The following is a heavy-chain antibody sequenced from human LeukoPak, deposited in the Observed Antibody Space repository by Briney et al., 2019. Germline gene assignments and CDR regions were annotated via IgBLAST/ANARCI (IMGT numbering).Heavy chain of an antibody. D-gene: IGHD6-6*01. CDR2: ISSGSTYI. V-gene: IGHV3-21*04. Sequence: GGSLRLSCAASEFTFSSYSMNWVRQAPGKGLEWVSSISSGSTYIYYADSMKGRFTISRDNAKNSLYLQMNSLRAEDTAVYYCANWIGSSSRDYWGQGTLVTVSS. J-gene: IGHJ4*02. CDR3: ANWIGSSSRDY. CDR1: EFTFSSYS.